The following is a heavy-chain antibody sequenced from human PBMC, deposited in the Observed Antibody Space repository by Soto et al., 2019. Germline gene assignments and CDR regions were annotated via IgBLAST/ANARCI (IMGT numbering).Heavy chain of an antibody. V-gene: IGHV4-34*01. J-gene: IGHJ4*02. CDR2: INHSGST. CDR3: ARGWGRIFDY. Sequence: QVQLQQWGAGLLKPSETLSLTCAVYGGSFSGYYWSWIRQPPGKGLEWIGEINHSGSTNYNPSLKSRVTISVDTSKNQFSLKLNSVTAADTAVYYCARGWGRIFDYWGQGTLVTVSS. D-gene: IGHD7-27*01. CDR1: GGSFSGYY.